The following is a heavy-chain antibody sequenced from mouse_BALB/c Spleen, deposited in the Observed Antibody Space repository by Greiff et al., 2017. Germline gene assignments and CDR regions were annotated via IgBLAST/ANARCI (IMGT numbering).Heavy chain of an antibody. CDR3: ARQKYGNYEGYAMDY. V-gene: IGHV5-6*01. CDR2: ISSGGSYT. Sequence: EVQGVESGGDLVKPGGSLKLSCAASGFTFSSYGMSWVRQTPDKRLEWVATISSGGSYTYYPDSVKGRFTISRDNAKNTLYLQMSSLKSEDTAMYYCARQKYGNYEGYAMDYWGQGTSVTVSS. CDR1: GFTFSSYG. J-gene: IGHJ4*01. D-gene: IGHD2-10*02.